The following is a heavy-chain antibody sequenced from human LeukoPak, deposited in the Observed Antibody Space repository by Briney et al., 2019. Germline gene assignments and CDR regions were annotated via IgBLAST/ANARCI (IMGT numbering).Heavy chain of an antibody. CDR2: IIPIFGTA. D-gene: IGHD3-10*01. V-gene: IGHV1-69*13. CDR1: GGTFSSYA. J-gene: IGHJ6*03. Sequence: SVKVSCKASGGTFSSYAISWVRQAPGQGLEWMGGIIPIFGTANYAQKFQGRVTITADESTSTAYMELSSLRSEDTAVYYCARGTYYYGSGSYWSYYYYMDVWGRGTTVTVSS. CDR3: ARGTYYYGSGSYWSYYYYMDV.